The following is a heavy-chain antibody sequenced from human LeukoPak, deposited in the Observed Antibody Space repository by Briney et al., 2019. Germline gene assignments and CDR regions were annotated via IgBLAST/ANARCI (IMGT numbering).Heavy chain of an antibody. CDR2: IYYSGST. J-gene: IGHJ4*02. Sequence: SETLSLTCTVSGGSVSSGSYYWSWIRQPPGEGLEWIGYIYYSGSTNYNPSLKSRVTISVDTSKNQFSLKLSSVTAADTAVYYCARDGPGGYFDYWGQGTLVTVSS. CDR1: GGSVSSGSYY. D-gene: IGHD3-16*01. CDR3: ARDGPGGYFDY. V-gene: IGHV4-61*01.